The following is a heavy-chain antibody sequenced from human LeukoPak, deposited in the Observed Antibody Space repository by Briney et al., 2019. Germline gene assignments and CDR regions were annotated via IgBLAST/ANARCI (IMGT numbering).Heavy chain of an antibody. D-gene: IGHD2-2*01. J-gene: IGHJ4*02. CDR3: AKDVRARLVVPAAMFFDY. V-gene: IGHV3-30*02. CDR2: IRYDGSNK. CDR1: GFTFSSYG. Sequence: GGSLRLSCAASGFTFSSYGMHWVRQAPGKGLEWVAFIRYDGSNKYYADSVKGRFTISRDNSKNTLYLQMNSLRAEDTAVYYCAKDVRARLVVPAAMFFDYWGQGTLVTVSS.